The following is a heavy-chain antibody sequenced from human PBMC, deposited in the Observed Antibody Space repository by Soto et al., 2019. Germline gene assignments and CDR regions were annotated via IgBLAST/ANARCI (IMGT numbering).Heavy chain of an antibody. Sequence: GSLRLGCAASVFTFTSYSMNWVRQAPGQGLEWVSYITSKSTTIKYADSVKGRFTVSRDNAKNSLYLQLNSLRDEDTAVYYCAREMGACSDSSCYPGPYDSWGQGTLVTVSS. CDR2: ITSKSTTI. J-gene: IGHJ5*02. D-gene: IGHD3-16*01. V-gene: IGHV3-48*02. CDR3: AREMGACSDSSCYPGPYDS. CDR1: VFTFTSYS.